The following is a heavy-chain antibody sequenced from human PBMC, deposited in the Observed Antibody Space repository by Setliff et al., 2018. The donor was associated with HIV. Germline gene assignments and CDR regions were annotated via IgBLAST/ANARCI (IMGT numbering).Heavy chain of an antibody. J-gene: IGHJ4*02. Sequence: LRLSCAASGFTFSIYALSWVRQAPGKGLEWVSVINSSGDKTYYADSVKGRFTISRDNSQNTLYLQMNSLTTEDTAIYYCAAGIAVGQDYWGQGTLVTVSS. CDR3: AAGIAVGQDY. CDR1: GFTFSIYA. V-gene: IGHV3-23*01. D-gene: IGHD2-21*01. CDR2: INSSGDKT.